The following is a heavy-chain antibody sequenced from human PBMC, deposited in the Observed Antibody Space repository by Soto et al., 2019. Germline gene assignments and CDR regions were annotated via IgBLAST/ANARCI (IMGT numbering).Heavy chain of an antibody. D-gene: IGHD2-8*01. CDR2: IYYSGST. J-gene: IGHJ6*03. V-gene: IGHV4-39*01. CDR3: ARHYIVLMVYMDV. Sequence: SETLSLTCTVSGGSISSSSYYWGWIRQPPGKGLEWIGSIYYSGSTYYNPSLKSRVTISVDTSKNQFSLKLSSVTAADTAVYYCARHYIVLMVYMDVWGKGTTVTVSS. CDR1: GGSISSSSYY.